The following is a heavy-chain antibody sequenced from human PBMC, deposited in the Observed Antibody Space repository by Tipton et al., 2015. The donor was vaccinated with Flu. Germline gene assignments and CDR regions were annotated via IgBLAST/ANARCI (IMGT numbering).Heavy chain of an antibody. CDR1: GGSISTYY. V-gene: IGHV4-4*07. CDR2: IYTSGST. J-gene: IGHJ4*02. Sequence: LRLSCTVSGGSISTYYWGWIRQPAGKGLEWIGRIYTSGSTNYNPSLKSRVTMSVDTSKNQFSLRLSSVTAADTAVYYCARGAGGPATAYDCWGQGTLVTVSS. D-gene: IGHD1-1*01. CDR3: ARGAGGPATAYDC.